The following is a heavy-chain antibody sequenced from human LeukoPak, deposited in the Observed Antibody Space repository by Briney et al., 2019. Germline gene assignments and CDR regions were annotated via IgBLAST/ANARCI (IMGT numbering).Heavy chain of an antibody. Sequence: PSETLSLTCTVSGGSISSSSYYWGWIRQPPGKGLEWIGSIYYSGSTYYNPSLKSRVTISVDTSKNQFSLKLSSVTAADTAVYYCARAKYSSSAFDIWGQGTMVTVSS. V-gene: IGHV4-39*01. D-gene: IGHD6-6*01. J-gene: IGHJ3*02. CDR1: GGSISSSSYY. CDR2: IYYSGST. CDR3: ARAKYSSSAFDI.